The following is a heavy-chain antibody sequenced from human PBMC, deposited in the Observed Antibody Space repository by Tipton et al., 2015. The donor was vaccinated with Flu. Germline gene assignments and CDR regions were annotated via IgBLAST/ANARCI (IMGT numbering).Heavy chain of an antibody. V-gene: IGHV4-31*03. CDR2: ILGNGNT. CDR1: GASLSGGGYY. D-gene: IGHD1-20*01. CDR3: ATPAITALYDFDY. J-gene: IGHJ4*02. Sequence: TLSLTCTVSGASLSGGGYYWSWIRQYPGKGLEWIGHILGNGNTFYKPSLKSRFTLSLDTSKTQFSLNVTSVTAADTAVYYCATPAITALYDFDYWGQGTLVTVSS.